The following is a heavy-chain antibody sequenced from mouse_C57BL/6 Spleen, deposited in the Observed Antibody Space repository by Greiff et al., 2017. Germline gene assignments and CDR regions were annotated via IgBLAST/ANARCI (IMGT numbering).Heavy chain of an antibody. Sequence: QVQLQQPGAELVKPGASVKLSCKASGYTFTSYWMQWVKQRPGQGLEWIGEIDPSDSYTNYNQKFKGKATLTVDTSSSTAYMQLSSLTSEDSAVYYCARDGITTVVATYYWGQGTTLTVSS. D-gene: IGHD1-1*01. CDR1: GYTFTSYW. V-gene: IGHV1-50*01. CDR2: IDPSDSYT. J-gene: IGHJ2*01. CDR3: ARDGITTVVATYY.